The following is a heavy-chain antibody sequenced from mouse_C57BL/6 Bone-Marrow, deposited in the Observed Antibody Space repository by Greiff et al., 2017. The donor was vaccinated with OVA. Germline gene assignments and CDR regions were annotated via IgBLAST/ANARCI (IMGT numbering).Heavy chain of an antibody. Sequence: VQLQQSGAELVKPGASVKLSCTASGYTFTTYPIEWMKQNHGKSLEWIGNFHPYNDDTKYNEKFKGKATLTVEKSSSTVYLELSRLTSDDSAVYYCAITTVYYYAMDYWGQGTSVTVSS. J-gene: IGHJ4*01. CDR2: FHPYNDDT. CDR1: GYTFTTYP. V-gene: IGHV1-47*01. D-gene: IGHD1-1*01. CDR3: AITTVYYYAMDY.